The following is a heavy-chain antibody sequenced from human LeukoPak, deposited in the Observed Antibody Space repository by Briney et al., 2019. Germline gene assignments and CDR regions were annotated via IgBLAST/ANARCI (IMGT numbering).Heavy chain of an antibody. D-gene: IGHD2-2*01. J-gene: IGHJ4*02. CDR3: ATQGVVPAYFDY. CDR2: IYYSGST. V-gene: IGHV4-39*01. Sequence: SETLSLTCTVSGGSISSSSYYWGWIRQPPGKGLEWIGSIYYSGSTYYNPSLKSRVTISVDTSKNQFSLKLSSVTAADTAVYYCATQGVVPAYFDYWGQGTLVTVSS. CDR1: GGSISSSSYY.